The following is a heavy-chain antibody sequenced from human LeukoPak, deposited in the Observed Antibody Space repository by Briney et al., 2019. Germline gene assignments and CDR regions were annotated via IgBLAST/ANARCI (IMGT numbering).Heavy chain of an antibody. CDR1: GYTFTSYG. Sequence: ASVKVSCKASGYTFTSYGISWVRQAPGQGLEWMGEIIAYNGNTNYAQKLQSRVTMTTDTSTSTAYMELRRLRSDDTAVYYCARDHRRRYCSSTSCYSGWFDPWGQGTLVTVSS. J-gene: IGHJ5*02. CDR3: ARDHRRRYCSSTSCYSGWFDP. D-gene: IGHD2-2*01. CDR2: IIAYNGNT. V-gene: IGHV1-18*01.